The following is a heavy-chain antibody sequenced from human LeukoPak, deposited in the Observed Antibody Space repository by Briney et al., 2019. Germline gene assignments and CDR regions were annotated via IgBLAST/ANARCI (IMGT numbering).Heavy chain of an antibody. V-gene: IGHV5-51*04. CDR3: ARMNYDNSDHYYGLAD. D-gene: IGHD3-22*01. Sequence: GESLKISCQGSGYSFTSYWIAWVRQMPGKGLEWMGIIYPDDSDTKYSPSFQGQVSFSADQPNTTVYLQWSSLKASDTAMYYCARMNYDNSDHYYGLADWGQGTQVTVSS. CDR1: GYSFTSYW. CDR2: IYPDDSDT. J-gene: IGHJ4*02.